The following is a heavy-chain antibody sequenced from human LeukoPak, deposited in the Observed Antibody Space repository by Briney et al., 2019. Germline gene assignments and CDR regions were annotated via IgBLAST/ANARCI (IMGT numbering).Heavy chain of an antibody. V-gene: IGHV3-21*04. D-gene: IGHD2-21*01. CDR1: GLTFSSYR. CDR2: ISSDSSHI. Sequence: PGGSLRLSCAASGLTFSSYRFDWVRQAPGKGLEWVSTISSDSSHIYYADSVKGRFTLSRDNAKNSLCLQMNSLRGEDMALYSCGKDLPLAYRGGDCYYYFDYWGQGTLVTVSS. J-gene: IGHJ4*02. CDR3: GKDLPLAYRGGDCYYYFDY.